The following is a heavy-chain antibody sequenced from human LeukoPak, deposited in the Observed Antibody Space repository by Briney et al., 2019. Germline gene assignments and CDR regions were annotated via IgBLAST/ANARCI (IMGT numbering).Heavy chain of an antibody. V-gene: IGHV3-74*01. CDR3: TTGIGNYYYY. CDR2: VKSDGSDT. J-gene: IGHJ4*02. Sequence: GGSLRLSCTASRSTFSRYWMHWVRQAPVKGLVWVSRVKSDGSDTIYADSVKGRFTISRDNAKNTLYLQMDSLRAEDTAVYYCTTGIGNYYYYWGQGTLVTVAS. D-gene: IGHD3-10*01. CDR1: RSTFSRYW.